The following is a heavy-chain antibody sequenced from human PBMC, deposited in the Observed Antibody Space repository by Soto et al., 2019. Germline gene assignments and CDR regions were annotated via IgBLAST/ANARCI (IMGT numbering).Heavy chain of an antibody. Sequence: XATLSLTFAVYGGCFSGYYWSWIRQPPGKGLEWIGEINHSGSTNYNPSLKSRVTISVDTSKNQFSLKLSSVTAADTAVYYCARGDQQSSGYYSSYYYYYGMDVWGQGTTVTVSS. V-gene: IGHV4-34*01. D-gene: IGHD3-22*01. J-gene: IGHJ6*02. CDR3: ARGDQQSSGYYSSYYYYYGMDV. CDR2: INHSGST. CDR1: GGCFSGYY.